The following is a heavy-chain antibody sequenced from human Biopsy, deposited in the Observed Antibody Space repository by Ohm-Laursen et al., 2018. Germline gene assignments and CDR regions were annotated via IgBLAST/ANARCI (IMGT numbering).Heavy chain of an antibody. Sequence: SSVKVSCKTSGVTFNSYAISWVRQAPGQGLEWVGYIGGDNGDTKYAQKVQGRVTMTTDTSTSTAYMELRSLRSDDTAFYYCARDGKYDSRGYWGPGTLVTVSS. D-gene: IGHD3-22*01. J-gene: IGHJ4*02. CDR3: ARDGKYDSRGY. V-gene: IGHV1-18*01. CDR1: GVTFNSYA. CDR2: IGGDNGDT.